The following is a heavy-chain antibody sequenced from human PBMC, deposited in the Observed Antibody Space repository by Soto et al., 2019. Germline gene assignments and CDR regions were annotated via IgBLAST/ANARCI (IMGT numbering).Heavy chain of an antibody. CDR1: GFTISTYT. J-gene: IGHJ2*01. D-gene: IGHD2-2*02. V-gene: IGHV3-30-3*01. CDR2: ILYDGTNK. Sequence: GGSLRLSCAASGFTISTYTMHWVRQAPGKGLEWVSVILYDGTNKYHAASVKGRFTISRVNSKNTVYLQMHSLRVGDTAVYYCARATVVPAAIPQELRNWYFDLWGRGTLVTVSS. CDR3: ARATVVPAAIPQELRNWYFDL.